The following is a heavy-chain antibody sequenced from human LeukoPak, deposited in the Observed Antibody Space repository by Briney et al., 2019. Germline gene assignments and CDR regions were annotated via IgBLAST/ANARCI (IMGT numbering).Heavy chain of an antibody. CDR2: IYTSGST. J-gene: IGHJ4*02. V-gene: IGHV4-61*02. CDR3: ASSSDSSWFLFDY. CDR1: GGSISSGSDY. D-gene: IGHD6-13*01. Sequence: SETLSLTCTVSGGSISSGSDYWSWIRQPAGKGLEWIGRIYTSGSTNYNPSLKSRVTISVDTSKNQFSLKLSSVTAADTAVYYCASSSDSSWFLFDYWGQGTLVTVSS.